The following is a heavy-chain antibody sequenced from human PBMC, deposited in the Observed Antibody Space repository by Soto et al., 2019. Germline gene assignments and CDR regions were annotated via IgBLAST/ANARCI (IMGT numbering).Heavy chain of an antibody. D-gene: IGHD2-2*02. J-gene: IGHJ6*02. V-gene: IGHV3-21*01. CDR2: ISSSSSYI. CDR3: ARDGDIVVVPAAILLASDYYYGMDV. CDR1: GFTFSSYS. Sequence: PGGSLRLSCAASGFTFSSYSMNWVRQAPGKGLEWVSSISSSSSYIYYADSVKGRFTISRDNAENSLYLQMNSLRAEDTAVYYCARDGDIVVVPAAILLASDYYYGMDVRGQGTTVTVSS.